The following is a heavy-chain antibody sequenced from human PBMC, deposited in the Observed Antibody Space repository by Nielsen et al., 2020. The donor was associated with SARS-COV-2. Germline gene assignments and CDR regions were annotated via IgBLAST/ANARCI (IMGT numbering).Heavy chain of an antibody. V-gene: IGHV1-18*01. Sequence: WVGQAPGQGLEWMGWMNPNSGNTGYAQKLQGRVTMTTDTSTSTAYMELRSLRSDDTAVYYCAGEDSSSYYYYYGMDVWGQGTTVTVSS. CDR2: MNPNSGNT. D-gene: IGHD6-6*01. J-gene: IGHJ6*02. CDR3: AGEDSSSYYYYYGMDV.